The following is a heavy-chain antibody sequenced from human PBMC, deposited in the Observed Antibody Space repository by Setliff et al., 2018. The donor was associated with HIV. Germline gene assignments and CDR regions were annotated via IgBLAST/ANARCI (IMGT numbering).Heavy chain of an antibody. CDR3: ARDPADIRTFDY. D-gene: IGHD3-9*01. Sequence: KPSETLSLTCTVSGDSISSGGYYWNWIRQLPGKGLEWIGNMYYSGSTSYNPSLKSRLTISVDTSKNQFSLKLTSVTAADTAVYYCARDPADIRTFDYWGQGTLVTAPQ. CDR1: GDSISSGGYY. CDR2: MYYSGST. J-gene: IGHJ4*02. V-gene: IGHV4-31*03.